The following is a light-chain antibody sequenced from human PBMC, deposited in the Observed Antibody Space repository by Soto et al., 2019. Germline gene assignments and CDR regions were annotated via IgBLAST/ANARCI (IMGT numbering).Light chain of an antibody. V-gene: IGKV1-5*03. J-gene: IGKJ1*01. CDR3: QQSGT. CDR2: KAS. Sequence: DIQMTQSPSTLSASVGDRVTITCRASQTISSWLAWYQQKPGKAPKLLIYKASTLKSGVPSRFSGSGSGTEFTLTISSLEPDDSATYYCQQSGTFGQGTKVDIK. CDR1: QTISSW.